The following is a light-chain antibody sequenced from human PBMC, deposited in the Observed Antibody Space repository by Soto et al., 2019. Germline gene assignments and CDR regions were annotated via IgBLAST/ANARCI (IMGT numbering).Light chain of an antibody. Sequence: IVITQSPATLSVSPGERATLSCRASQSVSSDLAWYQQKPGQAPRLLIYGASTRATGIPARFSGSGSGTEFTLTIISLQSKDLAVYYCQEYNHWHPITFGGGTKLDIK. CDR1: QSVSSD. CDR3: QEYNHWHPIT. CDR2: GAS. V-gene: IGKV3-15*01. J-gene: IGKJ4*01.